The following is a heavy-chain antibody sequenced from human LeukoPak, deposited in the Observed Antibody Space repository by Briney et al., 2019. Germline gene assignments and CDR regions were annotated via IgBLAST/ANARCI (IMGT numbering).Heavy chain of an antibody. CDR3: ARASDIVVVPAAITSAHFDY. V-gene: IGHV4-34*01. CDR2: INHSGST. Sequence: SETLSLTCAVYGGSFSGYYWSWIRQPPGKGLEWIGEINHSGSTNYNPSLKSRVTISVDTSKNQFSLKLSSVTAADTAVYYCARASDIVVVPAAITSAHFDYWGQGTLVTVSS. D-gene: IGHD2-2*02. J-gene: IGHJ4*02. CDR1: GGSFSGYY.